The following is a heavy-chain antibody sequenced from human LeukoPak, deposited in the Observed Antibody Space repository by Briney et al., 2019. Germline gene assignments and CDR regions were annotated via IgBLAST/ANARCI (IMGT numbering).Heavy chain of an antibody. Sequence: ASVKVSCKVSGYTLTELSMHWVRQAPGKGLEWMGGFDPEDGETIYAQKFQGRVTMTTDTSTSTAYMELRSLRSDDTAVYYCTRDGGAAIPAYYYYGMDVWGQGTTVTVSS. D-gene: IGHD2-2*02. V-gene: IGHV1-24*01. CDR2: FDPEDGET. CDR3: TRDGGAAIPAYYYYGMDV. CDR1: GYTLTELS. J-gene: IGHJ6*02.